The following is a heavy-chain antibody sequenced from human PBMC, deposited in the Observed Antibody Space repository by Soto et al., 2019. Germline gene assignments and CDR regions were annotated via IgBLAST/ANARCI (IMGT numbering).Heavy chain of an antibody. CDR3: ARGPEPTYFDY. CDR2: INVYNGKT. V-gene: IGHV1-18*01. J-gene: IGHJ4*02. Sequence: QVQLVQSGGEVAKPGASVKVSCKASGYTFTNYGINWVRQAPGLGLEWMGWINVYNGKTNYAQKFQARVTMTTDTSTNSVYMALRSLRSDDTAVYYCARGPEPTYFDYWGQGTLVIVSS. CDR1: GYTFTNYG.